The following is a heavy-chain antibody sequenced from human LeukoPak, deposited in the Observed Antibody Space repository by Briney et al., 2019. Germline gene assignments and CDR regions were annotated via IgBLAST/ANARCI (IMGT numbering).Heavy chain of an antibody. V-gene: IGHV4-59*08. CDR3: ARPQGDDAFDI. Sequence: SETLSLTCTVSGGSISSYYWSWIRQPPGKGLEWIGYIYYSGSTNYNPSLKSRVTISVDTSKNQFSLKLSSVTAADTAAYYCARPQGDDAFDIWGQGTMVTVSS. J-gene: IGHJ3*02. D-gene: IGHD2-21*01. CDR1: GGSISSYY. CDR2: IYYSGST.